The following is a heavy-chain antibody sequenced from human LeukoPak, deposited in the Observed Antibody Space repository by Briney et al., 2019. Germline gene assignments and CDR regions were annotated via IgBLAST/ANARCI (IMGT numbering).Heavy chain of an antibody. J-gene: IGHJ3*02. CDR3: ARVGSRGNAFDI. Sequence: SQTLSLTCTVSGGSISSGDYYWSWIRQPPGKGLEWIGYIYYSGSTNYNPSLKSRVTISADTSKNQFSLKLTSVTAADTAVCYCARVGSRGNAFDIWGQGTMVTVSS. D-gene: IGHD1-26*01. CDR1: GGSISSGDYY. CDR2: IYYSGST. V-gene: IGHV4-61*08.